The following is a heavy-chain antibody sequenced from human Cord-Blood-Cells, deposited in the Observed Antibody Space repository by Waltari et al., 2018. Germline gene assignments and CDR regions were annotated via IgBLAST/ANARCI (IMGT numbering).Heavy chain of an antibody. CDR3: ARDRTVGAFYWYFDL. CDR1: GFTFSSYS. D-gene: IGHD1-26*01. Sequence: EVQLVESGGGLVKPGGSLRLSCAASGFTFSSYSMNWVRQAPGKGLEWVSSISSSSSYIYYADSVKGRFTISRDNAKNSLYLQMNSLRAEDTAVYYCARDRTVGAFYWYFDLWGRGTLVTVSS. J-gene: IGHJ2*01. V-gene: IGHV3-21*01. CDR2: ISSSSSYI.